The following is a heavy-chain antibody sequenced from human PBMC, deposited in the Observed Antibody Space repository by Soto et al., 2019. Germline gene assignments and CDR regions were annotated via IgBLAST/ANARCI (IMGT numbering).Heavy chain of an antibody. Sequence: QVQLQQWGAGLLKPSETLSLTCAVYGGSFSGYYWSWIRQPPGKGLEWIGEINHSGSTNYNPSLKSRVSISVDTSKNQFSLKLSSVTAADTAVYYCARGGRDVVVPAAVMRQDEEDYYYYYMDVWGKGTTVTVSS. CDR3: ARGGRDVVVPAAVMRQDEEDYYYYYMDV. D-gene: IGHD2-2*01. V-gene: IGHV4-34*01. J-gene: IGHJ6*03. CDR1: GGSFSGYY. CDR2: INHSGST.